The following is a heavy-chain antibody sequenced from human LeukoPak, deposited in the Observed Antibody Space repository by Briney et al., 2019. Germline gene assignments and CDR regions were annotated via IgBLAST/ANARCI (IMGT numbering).Heavy chain of an antibody. CDR1: GFTFSSYW. J-gene: IGHJ4*02. V-gene: IGHV3-7*01. Sequence: GGSLRLSCAASGFTFSSYWMSWVRQAQGKGLEWVANIKQDGSEKYYVDPVKGRFTISRDNAKNSLYLQMNSLRSEDTAVYYCARVRITMVRGVTNFDYWGQGTLVTVSS. CDR3: ARVRITMVRGVTNFDY. CDR2: IKQDGSEK. D-gene: IGHD3-10*01.